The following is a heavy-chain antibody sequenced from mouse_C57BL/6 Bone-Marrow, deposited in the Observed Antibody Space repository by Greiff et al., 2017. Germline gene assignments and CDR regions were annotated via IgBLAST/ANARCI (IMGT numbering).Heavy chain of an antibody. CDR1: GYSFTGYY. CDR2: INPSTGGT. Sequence: EVQLQQSGPELVKPGASVKISCKASGYSFTGYYMHWVKQSSEKSLEWIGEINPSTGGTSYNQKFKGKATLTVDKSSSTAYMQLKSLTSEDSAVYYCAVFITTVDWYFDVWGTGTTVTVSS. V-gene: IGHV1-43*01. J-gene: IGHJ1*03. CDR3: AVFITTVDWYFDV. D-gene: IGHD1-1*01.